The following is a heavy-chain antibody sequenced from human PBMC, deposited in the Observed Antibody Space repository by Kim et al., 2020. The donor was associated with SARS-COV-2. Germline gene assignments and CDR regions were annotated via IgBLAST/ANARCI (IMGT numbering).Heavy chain of an antibody. CDR3: ARDSGYDWIYYYYYMDV. D-gene: IGHD5-12*01. CDR1: GFTFSSYG. J-gene: IGHJ6*03. CDR2: IWYDGSNK. Sequence: GGSLRLYCAASGFTFSSYGMHWVRQAPGKGLEWVAVIWYDGSNKYYADSVKGRFTISRDNSKNTLYLQMNSLRAEDTAVYYCARDSGYDWIYYYYYMDVWGKGTTVTVSS. V-gene: IGHV3-33*01.